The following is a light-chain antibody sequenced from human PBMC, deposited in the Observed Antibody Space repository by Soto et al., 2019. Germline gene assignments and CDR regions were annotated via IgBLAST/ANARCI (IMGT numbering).Light chain of an antibody. Sequence: EIVMTQSPATLSVSPGERATLSCRASQSVSSNLAWYQQKPGHAPRLLIYGASTRATGIPARFSGSGSGKEFTLTISGLQSEDFAVYYCQQHNNWPPWTFGQGTKVEIK. CDR3: QQHNNWPPWT. CDR1: QSVSSN. J-gene: IGKJ1*01. CDR2: GAS. V-gene: IGKV3-15*01.